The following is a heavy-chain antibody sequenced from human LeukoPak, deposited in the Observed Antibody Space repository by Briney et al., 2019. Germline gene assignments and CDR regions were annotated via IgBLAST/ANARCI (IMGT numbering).Heavy chain of an antibody. CDR3: GDYXVSGVRNNFY. D-gene: IGHD3-3*01. J-gene: IGHJ4*02. CDR1: GLAFSSYA. Sequence: PGGSLRLSCAASGLAFSSYAMSWVRQAPGKGLEWVSTISVASNTFYADSVKGRFTISRDNSRNTVYLQMTSLRADDTAVYYCGDYXVSGVRNNFYWGQGTLVTVSS. CDR2: ISVASNT. V-gene: IGHV3-23*01.